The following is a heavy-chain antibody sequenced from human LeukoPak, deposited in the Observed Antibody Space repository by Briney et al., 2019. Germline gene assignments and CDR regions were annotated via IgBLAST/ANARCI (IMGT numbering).Heavy chain of an antibody. CDR1: GFTFDDYT. J-gene: IGHJ3*02. Sequence: LPGGSLRLSCAASGFTFDDYTMHWVRQAPGKGLEWVSLISWDGGSTYYADSVKGRFTISRDNSKNTLYLQMGSLRAEDTAVYYCARESGYYLGSSAFDIWGQGTMVTVSS. CDR2: ISWDGGST. CDR3: ARESGYYLGSSAFDI. V-gene: IGHV3-43*01. D-gene: IGHD3-22*01.